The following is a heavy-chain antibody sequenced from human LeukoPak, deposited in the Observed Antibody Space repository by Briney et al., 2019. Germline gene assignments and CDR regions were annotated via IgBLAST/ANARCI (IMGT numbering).Heavy chain of an antibody. CDR1: GFTVSSNY. J-gene: IGHJ4*02. CDR3: ARGPPHSSGWRTFGY. CDR2: IYSGGST. D-gene: IGHD6-19*01. V-gene: IGHV3-53*01. Sequence: GGSLRLSCAASGFTVSSNYMSWVRQAPGKGLEWVSVIYSGGSTYYADSVKGRFTISRDNSKNTLYLQMNSLRAEDTAVYYCARGPPHSSGWRTFGYWGQGTLVTVSS.